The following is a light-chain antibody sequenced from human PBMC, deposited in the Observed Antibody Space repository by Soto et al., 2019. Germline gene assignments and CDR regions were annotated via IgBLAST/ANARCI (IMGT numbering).Light chain of an antibody. CDR2: KNS. J-gene: IGLJ1*01. CDR1: SSNIGSNS. V-gene: IGLV1-47*01. Sequence: QPVLTQPPSASGTPGQRVTISCSGSSSNIGSNSVYWYQQLPGTAPKLLIFKNSQRPSGVPDRFSGSKSGTSASLAVSGLRSGDEADYYCAAWDDRLRGFLFGPGTKLTVL. CDR3: AAWDDRLRGFL.